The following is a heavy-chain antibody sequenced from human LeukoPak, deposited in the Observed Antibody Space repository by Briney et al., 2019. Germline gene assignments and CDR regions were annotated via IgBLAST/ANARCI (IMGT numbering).Heavy chain of an antibody. CDR2: IDSDGRTT. V-gene: IGHV3-74*01. CDR3: AASLRYFDWLPDY. J-gene: IGHJ4*02. D-gene: IGHD3-9*01. Sequence: GGSLRLSCAASGFTLSNYWMHWVRQVPGKGLVWVSRIDSDGRTTSHADSVKGRFTISRDNAKNTLYLQMNSLRAEDTAVYYCAASLRYFDWLPDYWGQGTLVTVSS. CDR1: GFTLSNYW.